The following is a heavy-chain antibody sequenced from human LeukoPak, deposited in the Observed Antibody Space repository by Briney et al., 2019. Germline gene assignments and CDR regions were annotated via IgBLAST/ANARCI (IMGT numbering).Heavy chain of an antibody. CDR3: ARDLSSGTAMASYFAY. CDR2: IYHSGST. CDR1: GYSISSGYY. Sequence: SETLSLTCAVSGYSISSGYYWGWIRQPPGKGLEWIGSIYHSGSTYYNPSLKSRVTISVDTSKNQFSLKLSSVTAADTAVYYCARDLSSGTAMASYFAYWGQGTLVTVSS. V-gene: IGHV4-38-2*02. D-gene: IGHD5-18*01. J-gene: IGHJ4*02.